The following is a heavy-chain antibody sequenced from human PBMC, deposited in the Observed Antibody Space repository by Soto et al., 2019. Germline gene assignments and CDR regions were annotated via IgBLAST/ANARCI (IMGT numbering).Heavy chain of an antibody. CDR1: GYSFTSYW. J-gene: IGHJ6*02. CDR3: ARQPTIFGVATVGMDV. Sequence: PGESLKISCKGSGYSFTSYWISRVRQMPGKGLEWMGRIDPSDSYTNYSPSFQGHVTISADKSISTAYLQWSSLKASDTAMYYCARQPTIFGVATVGMDVWGQGTTVTVSS. V-gene: IGHV5-10-1*01. CDR2: IDPSDSYT. D-gene: IGHD3-3*01.